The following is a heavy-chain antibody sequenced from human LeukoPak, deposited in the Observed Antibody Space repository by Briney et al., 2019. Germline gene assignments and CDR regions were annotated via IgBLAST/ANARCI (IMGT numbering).Heavy chain of an antibody. D-gene: IGHD6-13*01. J-gene: IGHJ4*02. CDR3: ARSPEGGSWYPGLVSFDY. CDR2: ISAYSGNT. V-gene: IGHV1-18*01. Sequence: ASVKVSCKASGYTFTSYGISWVRQAPGQGLEWMGWISAYSGNTNYAQKLQGRVTMTTDTSTSTAYMELRSLRSDDTAVYYCARSPEGGSWYPGLVSFDYWGQGTLVTVSS. CDR1: GYTFTSYG.